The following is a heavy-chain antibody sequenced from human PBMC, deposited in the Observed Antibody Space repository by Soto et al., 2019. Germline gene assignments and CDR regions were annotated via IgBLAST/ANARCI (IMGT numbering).Heavy chain of an antibody. D-gene: IGHD6-6*01. CDR1: GFTFSDYG. J-gene: IGHJ4*02. V-gene: IGHV3-30*18. CDR3: AKEMYPRTVLDSSSPWGDY. CDR2: MSYAGTYK. Sequence: QVQLVESGGGVVQPGRSLRLSCAVSGFTFSDYGMHWVRQAPGKGLEWVAVMSYAGTYKYYADSVKGRFTISRDLSGNTLVLQMNSLRLEDTAVYFGAKEMYPRTVLDSSSPWGDYWGQGTLVTVSS.